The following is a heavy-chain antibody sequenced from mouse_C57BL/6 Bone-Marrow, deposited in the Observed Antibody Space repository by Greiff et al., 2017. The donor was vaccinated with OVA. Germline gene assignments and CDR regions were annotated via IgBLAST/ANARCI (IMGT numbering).Heavy chain of an antibody. V-gene: IGHV1-9*01. J-gene: IGHJ4*01. CDR1: GYTFTGYW. CDR3: ATLAYYSNYDAMDY. D-gene: IGHD2-5*01. Sequence: VHLVESGAELMKPGASVKLSCKATGYTFTGYWIEWVKQRPGHGLEWIGEILPGSGITNYNEKFKGKATFTADTSSNTAYMQLSSLTTEDSAIYYCATLAYYSNYDAMDYWGQGTSVTVSS. CDR2: ILPGSGIT.